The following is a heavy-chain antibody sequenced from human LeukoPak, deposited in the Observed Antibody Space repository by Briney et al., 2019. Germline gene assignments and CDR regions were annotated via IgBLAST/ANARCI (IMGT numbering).Heavy chain of an antibody. CDR2: INPNSGGT. V-gene: IGHV1-2*02. D-gene: IGHD2-21*02. Sequence: ASVKVSCKASGYMFTGYYMHWVRQAPGQGLEWMGWINPNSGGTNYAQKFQGRVTMTRGTSISTAYMELSSLRSDDTAVYYCARGYCSGDCFTLFDHWGQGTLVTVSS. CDR1: GYMFTGYY. J-gene: IGHJ4*02. CDR3: ARGYCSGDCFTLFDH.